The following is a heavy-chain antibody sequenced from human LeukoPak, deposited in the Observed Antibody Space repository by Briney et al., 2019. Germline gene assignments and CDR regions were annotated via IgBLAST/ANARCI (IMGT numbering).Heavy chain of an antibody. CDR3: AKDRIAAA. D-gene: IGHD6-13*01. J-gene: IGHJ5*02. CDR1: GFTFSSYA. V-gene: IGHV3-30-3*01. CDR2: ISYDGSNK. Sequence: GGSLRLSCAASGFTFSSYAMHWVRQAPGKGLEWVAVISYDGSNKYYADSVKGRFTISRDNSKNTLYLQMNSLRAEDTAVYYCAKDRIAAAWGQGTLVTVSS.